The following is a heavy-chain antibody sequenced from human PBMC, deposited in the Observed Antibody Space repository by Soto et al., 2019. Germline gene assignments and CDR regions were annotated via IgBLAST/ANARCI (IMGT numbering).Heavy chain of an antibody. CDR1: GGSISSGGYS. V-gene: IGHV4-30-2*01. J-gene: IGHJ6*02. Sequence: PSETLSLTCAVSGGSISSGGYSWNWIRQPPGQGLEWIGFIYQSGSTYYNPSLKSRITISVDRSKNQFSLILNSVTAADTAVYYCARGRSASGKNYGMDVWGQGTTVTVYS. CDR3: ARGRSASGKNYGMDV. D-gene: IGHD6-19*01. CDR2: IYQSGST.